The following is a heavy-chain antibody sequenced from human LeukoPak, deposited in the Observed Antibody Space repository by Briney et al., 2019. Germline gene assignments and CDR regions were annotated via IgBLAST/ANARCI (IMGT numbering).Heavy chain of an antibody. V-gene: IGHV3-11*01. CDR1: GFTFSDFY. CDR2: ITSGGRAI. J-gene: IGHJ4*02. CDR3: ASDIVATSGDF. Sequence: GGSLRHSCAASGFTFSDFYMSWIRQAPGKGLKWVSYITSGGRAIYYADSVQGRFTISRDNARNSLYLQMNGLRAEDTAVYYCASDIVATSGDFWGQGTLVTVSS. D-gene: IGHD5-12*01.